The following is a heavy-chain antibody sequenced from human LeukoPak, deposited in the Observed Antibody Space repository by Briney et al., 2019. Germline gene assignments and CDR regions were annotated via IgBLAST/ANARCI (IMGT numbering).Heavy chain of an antibody. J-gene: IGHJ3*01. Sequence: PGGSLRLSCAASGFSFRLYGMHWVRQAPGKGLEWVALMLYDGSGIYYADSVKGRFSVSRDNSNYMFYLQMTSLRAEDSAVYYCARDLASGNHPDGFDVWAQGTLVIVSS. CDR2: MLYDGSGI. D-gene: IGHD1-14*01. CDR3: ARDLASGNHPDGFDV. CDR1: GFSFRLYG. V-gene: IGHV3-33*05.